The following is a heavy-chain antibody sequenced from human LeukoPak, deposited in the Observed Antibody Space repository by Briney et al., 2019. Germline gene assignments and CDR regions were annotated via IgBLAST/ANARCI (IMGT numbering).Heavy chain of an antibody. V-gene: IGHV1-24*01. CDR1: GYTLTELS. CDR2: FDFQDGET. Sequence: ASVKVSCKVSGYTLTELSIHWVRQAPGKGLEWMGGFDFQDGETIYAQKFQGRVTMTEDTSTDTAYMELSSLRSEDTAVYCCATDKMVRGFNWFDPWGQGTLVTVSS. D-gene: IGHD3-10*01. CDR3: ATDKMVRGFNWFDP. J-gene: IGHJ5*02.